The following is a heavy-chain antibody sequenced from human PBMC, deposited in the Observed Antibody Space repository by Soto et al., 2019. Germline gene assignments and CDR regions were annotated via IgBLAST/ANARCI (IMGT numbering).Heavy chain of an antibody. Sequence: GGSLRLSCAASGFTFSSYAMHWVRQAPGKGLEYVSAISSNGGSTYYANSVKGRFTISRDNSKNTLYLQMNSLRAEDTAVYYCARAIGDTMVRGVITYYYYYGMDVWGQGTSVTVSS. CDR3: ARAIGDTMVRGVITYYYYYGMDV. CDR2: ISSNGGST. CDR1: GFTFSSYA. J-gene: IGHJ6*02. V-gene: IGHV3-64*01. D-gene: IGHD3-10*01.